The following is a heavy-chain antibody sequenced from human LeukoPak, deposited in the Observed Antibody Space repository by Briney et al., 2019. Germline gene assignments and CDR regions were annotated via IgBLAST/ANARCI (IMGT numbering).Heavy chain of an antibody. Sequence: SGGSLRLSCAASGFTFSSYAMSWVRQAPGKGLEWVSAISGSGGSTYYADSVKGRFTISRDNSKNTLYLQMNSLRAEDTAVYYCAKGALWFGELFAEVRREDFDYWGQGTLVTVSS. CDR1: GFTFSSYA. D-gene: IGHD3-10*01. J-gene: IGHJ4*02. V-gene: IGHV3-23*01. CDR2: ISGSGGST. CDR3: AKGALWFGELFAEVRREDFDY.